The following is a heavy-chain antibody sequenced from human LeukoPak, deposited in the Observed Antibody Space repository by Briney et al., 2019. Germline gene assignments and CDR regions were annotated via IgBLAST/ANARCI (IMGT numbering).Heavy chain of an antibody. J-gene: IGHJ4*02. Sequence: PGGSLRLSCTASGLSFTTYAMSWVRQAPGKGLEWVSAISDSGDSTSYADSVKGRFTISRDNSNNTLYLQMNSLRAEDTAIYYCAKAGSSGWSYFEYWGQGTLVTVSS. D-gene: IGHD6-19*01. CDR1: GLSFTTYA. CDR2: ISDSGDST. V-gene: IGHV3-23*01. CDR3: AKAGSSGWSYFEY.